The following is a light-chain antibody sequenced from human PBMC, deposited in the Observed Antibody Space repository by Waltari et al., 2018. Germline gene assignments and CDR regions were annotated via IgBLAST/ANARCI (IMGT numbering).Light chain of an antibody. J-gene: IGLJ2*01. V-gene: IGLV2-23*02. CDR2: EVT. CDR1: NSDIGAYNL. CDR3: CSHSSSHSLL. Sequence: QSALTQPASVSGSPGQSITVSCTGSNSDIGAYNLVSWFLQHPGKAPKLLIYEVTQRPSGVSDRFSGSSSGNTASLTISGLQAEDEADYYCCSHSSSHSLLFGGGTKVTVL.